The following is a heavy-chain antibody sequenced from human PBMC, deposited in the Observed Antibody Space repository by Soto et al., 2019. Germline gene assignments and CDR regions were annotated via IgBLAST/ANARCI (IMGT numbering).Heavy chain of an antibody. V-gene: IGHV4-30-2*01. CDR3: ARDGAWRGFDV. J-gene: IGHJ6*02. CDR1: GDSISSGGYS. Sequence: TLSLTCTVSGDSISSGGYSWSWIRQPPGKGLDWVGYIDRSGSTYYNPSLQSRVTISVDRSSHQFSLSLTSVTAADTAFYYCARDGAWRGFDVWGQGTTVTVSS. D-gene: IGHD1-26*01. CDR2: IDRSGST.